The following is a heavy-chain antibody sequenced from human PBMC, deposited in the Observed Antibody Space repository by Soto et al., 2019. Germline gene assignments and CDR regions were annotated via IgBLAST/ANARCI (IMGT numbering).Heavy chain of an antibody. J-gene: IGHJ4*02. CDR1: GYTFTSSA. D-gene: IGHD3-3*01. CDR3: AAAPPSYYDFWSGPRPHRPFEY. CDR2: IVVGSGNT. V-gene: IGHV1-58*01. Sequence: SVKVSCKASGYTFTSSAVQWVRQARGQRLEWIGWIVVGSGNTNYAQKFQERVTITRDMSTSTAYMELSSLRSEDTAVYYCAAAPPSYYDFWSGPRPHRPFEYWGQGTLVTVSS.